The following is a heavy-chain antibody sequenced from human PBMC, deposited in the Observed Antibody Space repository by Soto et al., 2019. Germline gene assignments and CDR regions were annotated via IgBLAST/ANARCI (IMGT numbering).Heavy chain of an antibody. Sequence: SENLSLTCTVSGGSISSYYWSWIRQPPGKGLEWIGNIYYSGSTNYKPCLKSRVTISVDTSKNQFSLKLSSVTAADTAVYYCARWELEHLDYLGQGTLVTVSS. CDR3: ARWELEHLDY. CDR1: GGSISSYY. V-gene: IGHV4-59*01. J-gene: IGHJ4*02. CDR2: IYYSGST. D-gene: IGHD1-1*01.